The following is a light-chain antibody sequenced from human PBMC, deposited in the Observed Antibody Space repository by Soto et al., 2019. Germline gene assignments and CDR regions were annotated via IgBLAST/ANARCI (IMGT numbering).Light chain of an antibody. CDR1: QNIGTY. CDR3: QQTYSDLT. Sequence: DIPVTQSPSSLSASVGDRVTITCRASQNIGTYLNWYQHKPGEAPKLLISAASNLRTGVPSRFSGSGSGTHFTLTISSLQPEDFATYYCQQTYSDLTFGGGTKVGIK. CDR2: AAS. V-gene: IGKV1-39*01. J-gene: IGKJ4*01.